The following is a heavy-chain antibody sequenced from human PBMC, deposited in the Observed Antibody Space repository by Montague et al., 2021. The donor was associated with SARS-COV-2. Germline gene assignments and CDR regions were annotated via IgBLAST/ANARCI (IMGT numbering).Heavy chain of an antibody. CDR1: GGSFSGYY. V-gene: IGHV4-34*01. CDR3: ARGSGCSGGSCCSERDPYYYYGMDV. CDR2: INHSGST. D-gene: IGHD2-15*01. Sequence: SETLSLTCAVYGGSFSGYYWSWIRQPPGKGLEWIGEINHSGSTNYNPSLKSRVTISVDTSKNQFSLKLSSVTAADTAVYYCARGSGCSGGSCCSERDPYYYYGMDVWGQGTTVTVSS. J-gene: IGHJ6*02.